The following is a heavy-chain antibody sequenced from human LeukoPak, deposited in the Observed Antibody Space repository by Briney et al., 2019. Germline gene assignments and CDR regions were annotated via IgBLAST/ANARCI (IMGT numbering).Heavy chain of an antibody. V-gene: IGHV3-23*01. Sequence: GGSLRLSCAASGFTFSNYAMNWVRQAPGKGLEWVSGISGSGGSAYYADSVKGRFTISRDNSKNTLYLQMTSLRAEDTAVYYCARALGAAAGTWGQGTLVTVSS. D-gene: IGHD6-13*01. J-gene: IGHJ5*02. CDR1: GFTFSNYA. CDR3: ARALGAAAGT. CDR2: ISGSGGSA.